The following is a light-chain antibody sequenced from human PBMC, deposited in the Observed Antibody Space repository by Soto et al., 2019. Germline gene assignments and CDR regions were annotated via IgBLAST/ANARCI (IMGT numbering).Light chain of an antibody. Sequence: EIVMTQSPATLSVSPGERATLSCRASQSFSSNLAWYQQKPGQAPRLLIYGASTRATGIPARFSCSGSGTEFTLTISSLQSEEFAVYYCQQYNNWTPPLTFGGGTKVEIK. CDR2: GAS. V-gene: IGKV3-15*01. J-gene: IGKJ4*01. CDR1: QSFSSN. CDR3: QQYNNWTPPLT.